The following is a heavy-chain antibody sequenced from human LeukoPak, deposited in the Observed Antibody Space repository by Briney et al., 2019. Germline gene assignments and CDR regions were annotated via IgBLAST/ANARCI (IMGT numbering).Heavy chain of an antibody. V-gene: IGHV4-59*08. D-gene: IGHD6-13*01. Sequence: PSETLSLTCTVSGGSISSYYWSWIRQPPGKGLEWIGYIYYSGSTNYNPSLKSRVTISVDTSKNQFSLKLSSVTAADTAVYYCASPTTIAAAGYPADYWGQGTLVTVSS. CDR2: IYYSGST. J-gene: IGHJ4*02. CDR3: ASPTTIAAAGYPADY. CDR1: GGSISSYY.